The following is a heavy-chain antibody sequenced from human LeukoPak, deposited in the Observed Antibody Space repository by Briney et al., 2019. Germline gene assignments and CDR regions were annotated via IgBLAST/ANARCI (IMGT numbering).Heavy chain of an antibody. CDR3: VRDSEQVRGVRFDY. CDR1: GFTFRSYW. V-gene: IGHV3-74*01. Sequence: GGSLRLSCAASGFTFRSYWMHCVRQVPGKGLLWVSRIKSDGSSTSYADSVKGRFTISRGNAKNTLYLQMNSLRAEDTAVYYCVRDSEQVRGVRFDYWGQGILVTVSS. D-gene: IGHD3-10*01. CDR2: IKSDGSST. J-gene: IGHJ4*02.